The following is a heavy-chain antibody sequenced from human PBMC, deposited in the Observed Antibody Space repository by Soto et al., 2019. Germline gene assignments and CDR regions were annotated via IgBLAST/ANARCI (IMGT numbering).Heavy chain of an antibody. CDR3: VRDTYYYHSSGPAPFEY. D-gene: IGHD3-22*01. V-gene: IGHV1-18*01. CDR2: ISGYNGNT. CDR1: GYSFTTYG. Sequence: QIQLVQSGTEVKRSGASVKVSCKTSGYSFTTYGLSWVRQAPGRGLEWVGWISGYNGNTNYAQKFQGTVILTTDTPTTTGYMETKSLSSDDTAVYDCVRDTYYYHSSGPAPFEYWGQGTQVTVSS. J-gene: IGHJ4*02.